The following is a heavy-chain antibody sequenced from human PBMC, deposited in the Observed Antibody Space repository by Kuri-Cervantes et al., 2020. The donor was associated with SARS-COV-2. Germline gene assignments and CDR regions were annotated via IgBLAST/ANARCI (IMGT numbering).Heavy chain of an antibody. V-gene: IGHV4-59*01. Sequence: GSLRLSCTVSGGSITSYYWSWIRQPPGEGLEWIGYIYYSGTTNYNPSLKSRVAISVDTSKNQFSLNLTSVTAADTALYYCAKGPTRGIAARPEPLDYWGQGTLVTVSS. CDR3: AKGPTRGIAARPEPLDY. J-gene: IGHJ4*02. CDR1: GGSITSYY. CDR2: IYYSGTT. D-gene: IGHD6-6*01.